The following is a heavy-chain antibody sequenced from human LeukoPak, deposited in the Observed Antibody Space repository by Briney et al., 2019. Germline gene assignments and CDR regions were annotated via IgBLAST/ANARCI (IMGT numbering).Heavy chain of an antibody. CDR1: GFTFSSYA. Sequence: TGGSLRLSCADSGFTFSSYAMSWVRQAPGKGLEWVSAISGSGGSTYYADSVKGRFTISRDNSKNTLYLQMNSLRAEDTAVYYCAKDQSGSYGPLWGQGTLVAVSS. CDR3: AKDQSGSYGPL. D-gene: IGHD1-26*01. J-gene: IGHJ4*02. V-gene: IGHV3-23*01. CDR2: ISGSGGST.